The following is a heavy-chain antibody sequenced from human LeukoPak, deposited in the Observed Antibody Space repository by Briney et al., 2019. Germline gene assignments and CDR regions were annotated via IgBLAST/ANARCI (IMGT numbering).Heavy chain of an antibody. CDR3: ARAIGTSTGTADN. Sequence: ASVKVSCKASGYTFSSHYIHWVRQVPGQGLEWMGLINPRDGNPTYAQRSQGRVTVTRDTSTSTVYMELSSLRSEDTALYYCARAIGTSTGTADNWGQGTLVTVSS. CDR1: GYTFSSHY. D-gene: IGHD1-7*01. V-gene: IGHV1-46*01. J-gene: IGHJ4*02. CDR2: INPRDGNP.